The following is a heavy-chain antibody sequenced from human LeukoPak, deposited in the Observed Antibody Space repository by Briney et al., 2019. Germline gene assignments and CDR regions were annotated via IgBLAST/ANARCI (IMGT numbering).Heavy chain of an antibody. D-gene: IGHD6-19*01. CDR3: ARGLVQQWLVRRYGMDV. Sequence: PSETLSLTCAVYGGSFSGYYWSWIRQPPGKGLEWIGEINHSGSTNYNPSLKSRVTISVDTSKNQFSLKLSSVTAADTAVYYCARGLVQQWLVRRYGMDVWGQGTTVTVSS. V-gene: IGHV4-34*01. J-gene: IGHJ6*02. CDR1: GGSFSGYY. CDR2: INHSGST.